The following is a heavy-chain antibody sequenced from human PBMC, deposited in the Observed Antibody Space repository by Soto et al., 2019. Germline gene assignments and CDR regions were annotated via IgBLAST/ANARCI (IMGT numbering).Heavy chain of an antibody. CDR2: IFYSGST. D-gene: IGHD4-4*01. CDR3: ARRYGYSFDY. CDR1: GGSINSYY. V-gene: IGHV4-59*01. J-gene: IGHJ4*02. Sequence: PSETLSLTCTVSGGSINSYYWSWIRQPPGKGLEWIGFIFYSGSTNYNPSLKSRVTISVDTSKNQFSLKLSSVTAADTAVYYCARRYGYSFDYWGQGTLVIVSS.